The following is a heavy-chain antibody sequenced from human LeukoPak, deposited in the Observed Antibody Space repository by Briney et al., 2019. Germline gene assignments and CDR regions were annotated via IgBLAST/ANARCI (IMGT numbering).Heavy chain of an antibody. J-gene: IGHJ4*02. CDR1: GFTFSSYG. V-gene: IGHV3-30*03. CDR3: ASHDSSGYPGDY. D-gene: IGHD3-22*01. Sequence: GGSLRLSCAASGFTFSSYGMHWVRQAPGKGLEWVAVISYDGSNKYYADSVKGRFTISRDNSKNTLYLQMNSLRAEDTAVYYCASHDSSGYPGDYWGQGTLVTVSS. CDR2: ISYDGSNK.